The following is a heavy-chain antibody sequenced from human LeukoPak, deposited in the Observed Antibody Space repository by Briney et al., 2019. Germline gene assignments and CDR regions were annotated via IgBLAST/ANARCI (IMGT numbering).Heavy chain of an antibody. J-gene: IGHJ4*02. V-gene: IGHV4-34*01. CDR3: ASTERCSTTCPLDY. D-gene: IGHD2-2*01. Sequence: PSETLSLTCAVYGGSFSGYYWSWIRQPPGKGLEWIGEINHSGSTKYNPSLKSRVTISVDTSKNQFSLKLSSVTAADTAVYYCASTERCSTTCPLDYWGQGTLVTVSS. CDR1: GGSFSGYY. CDR2: INHSGST.